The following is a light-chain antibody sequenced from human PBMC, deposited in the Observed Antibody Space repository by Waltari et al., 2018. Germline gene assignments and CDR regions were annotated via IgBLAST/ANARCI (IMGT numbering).Light chain of an antibody. CDR3: QQSYGPPPIT. CDR1: QTISTY. Sequence: DIQMTQSPSSLSASVGDRVTITCRASQTISTYLPWYQQKPGKAPKLLIYDASNLQTGVPSRFSGSGSGTDFTLTISSLQPEDSATYYCQQSYGPPPITFGPGTKVAVK. V-gene: IGKV1-39*01. J-gene: IGKJ3*01. CDR2: DAS.